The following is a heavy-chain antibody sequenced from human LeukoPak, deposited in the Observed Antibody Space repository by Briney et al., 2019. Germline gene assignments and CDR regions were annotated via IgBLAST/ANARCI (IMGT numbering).Heavy chain of an antibody. J-gene: IGHJ3*02. V-gene: IGHV4-59*08. CDR3: ASYDSSGYYDAFDI. CDR2: IYYSGST. CDR1: GGSISSYY. D-gene: IGHD3-22*01. Sequence: SETLSLTCTVSGGSISSYYWSWIRQLPGKGLEWIGYIYYSGSTNYNPSLKGRVTISVDTSKNQFSLKLSSVTAADTAVYYCASYDSSGYYDAFDIWGQGTMVTVSS.